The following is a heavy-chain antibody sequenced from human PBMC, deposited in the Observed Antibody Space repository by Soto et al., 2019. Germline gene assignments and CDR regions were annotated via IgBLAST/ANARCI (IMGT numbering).Heavy chain of an antibody. V-gene: IGHV1-18*01. D-gene: IGHD2-2*01. CDR1: GYTYTIYG. Sequence: ASVKVSCKASGYTYTIYGISWVRQAHGQGLEWMGWISAYNGNTNYAQMLQGRVTMTTDTSTSTAYMELRSLRSDDTAVYYCARDLGYCSSTSCYLYYYYYMDVWGKGTTVTVSS. CDR2: ISAYNGNT. J-gene: IGHJ6*03. CDR3: ARDLGYCSSTSCYLYYYYYMDV.